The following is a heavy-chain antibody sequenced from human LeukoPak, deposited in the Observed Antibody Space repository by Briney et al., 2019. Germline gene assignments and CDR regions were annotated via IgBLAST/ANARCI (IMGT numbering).Heavy chain of an antibody. V-gene: IGHV1-46*01. D-gene: IGHD3-3*01. J-gene: IGHJ6*01. Sequence: VASVKVSCKASGYTFTSYYMHWVRQAPGQGLEWMGIIDPSGGSTSYAQKFQGRVTMTRHTSISTAYMELSSLRSEDTAVYYCARGRYSDFWSGYYTLNYYGMDVWGQGTTVTVSS. CDR2: IDPSGGST. CDR1: GYTFTSYY. CDR3: ARGRYSDFWSGYYTLNYYGMDV.